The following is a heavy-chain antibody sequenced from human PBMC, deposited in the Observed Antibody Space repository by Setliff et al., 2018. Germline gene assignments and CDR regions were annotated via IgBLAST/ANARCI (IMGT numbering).Heavy chain of an antibody. V-gene: IGHV4-34*01. D-gene: IGHD6-6*01. CDR3: TRGRNIAARLLDS. J-gene: IGHJ4*02. CDR2: INHRGST. CDR1: GGTFSDYY. Sequence: SETLSLTCAAYGGTFSDYYWTWIRQPPGKGLEWIGEINHRGSTNYNPSLKSRATISIDTSKDQFSLKLISMSAADTAVYFCTRGRNIAARLLDSWGQGALVTVSS.